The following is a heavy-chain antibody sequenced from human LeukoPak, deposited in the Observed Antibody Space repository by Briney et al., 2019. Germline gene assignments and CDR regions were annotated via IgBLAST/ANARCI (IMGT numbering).Heavy chain of an antibody. Sequence: GASVKVSCKASGYTFTSYYMHWVRQAPGQGLEWMGIINPSGGSTSYAQKLQGRVTMTTDTSTSTAYMELRSLRSDDTAVYYCARGPYDSSGYGVYWGQGTLVTVSS. V-gene: IGHV1-46*01. CDR1: GYTFTSYY. CDR3: ARGPYDSSGYGVY. J-gene: IGHJ4*02. D-gene: IGHD3-22*01. CDR2: INPSGGST.